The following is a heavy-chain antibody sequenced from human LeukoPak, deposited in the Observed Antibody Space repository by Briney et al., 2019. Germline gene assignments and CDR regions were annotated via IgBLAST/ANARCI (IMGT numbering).Heavy chain of an antibody. CDR1: GFTFSNAW. CDR2: IKSKTDGGTT. J-gene: IGHJ4*02. V-gene: IGHV3-15*01. D-gene: IGHD6-13*01. Sequence: GGSLRLSCAASGFTFSNAWMSWVRQAPGKGLEWAGRIKSKTDGGTTDNAAPVKGRFTISRDDSKNTLYLQMNSLKTEDTAVYYCTTDVTGIAAADYWGQGTLVTVSS. CDR3: TTDVTGIAAADY.